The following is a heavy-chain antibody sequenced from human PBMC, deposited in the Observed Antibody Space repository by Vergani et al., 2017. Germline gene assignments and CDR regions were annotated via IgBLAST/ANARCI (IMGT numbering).Heavy chain of an antibody. CDR3: ARVGLGGTDYYYYMDV. V-gene: IGHV4-61*10. J-gene: IGHJ6*03. CDR1: GGSVSSGSYY. CDR2: IYYSGST. Sequence: QVQLQESGPGLVKPSETLSLTCTVSGGSVSSGSYYWSWIRQPAGKGLEWIGYIYYSGSTNYNPSLKSRVTISVDTSKNQFSLKLSSVTAADTAVYYCARVGLGGTDYYYYMDVWGKGTTVTVSS. D-gene: IGHD1-26*01.